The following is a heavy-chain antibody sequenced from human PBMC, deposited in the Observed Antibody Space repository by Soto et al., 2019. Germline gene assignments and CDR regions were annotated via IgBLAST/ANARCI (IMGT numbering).Heavy chain of an antibody. CDR3: ARDSQDCSSTSCYIYYYYYGMDV. Sequence: GGSLRLSCAASGFTFSSYGMHWVRQAPGKGLEWVAVIWYDGSNKYYADSVKGRFTISRDNSKNTLYLQMNSLRAEDTAVYYCARDSQDCSSTSCYIYYYYYGMDVWGQGTTVTRLL. J-gene: IGHJ6*02. CDR2: IWYDGSNK. D-gene: IGHD2-2*02. V-gene: IGHV3-33*01. CDR1: GFTFSSYG.